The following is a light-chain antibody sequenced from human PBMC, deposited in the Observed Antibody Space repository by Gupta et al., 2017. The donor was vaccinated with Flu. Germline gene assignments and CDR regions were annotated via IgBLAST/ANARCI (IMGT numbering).Light chain of an antibody. CDR1: QSLLHSNGYNY. J-gene: IGKJ2*01. CDR3: RQALQTLYI. CDR2: LGS. V-gene: IGKV2-28*01. Sequence: DIVMTQSPLSLPVTPGEPASISCRSSQSLLHSNGYNYLDWYLQKPGQSPQLLIYLGSNRASGVPDRFSGSGSGTDFTLKISRVEAGDVGVYYCRQALQTLYIFGQGTKLEIK.